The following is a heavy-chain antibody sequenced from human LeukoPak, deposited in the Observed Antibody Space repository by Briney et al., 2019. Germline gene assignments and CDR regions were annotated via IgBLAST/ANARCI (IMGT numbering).Heavy chain of an antibody. J-gene: IGHJ4*02. CDR3: ARVGAGELSSNAFDY. D-gene: IGHD3-16*02. Sequence: SETLSLTCTVSGGSISSYYWSWIRQPPGKGLEWMGYIYYSGSTNYNPSLKSRVTISVDTSKNQFSLKLSSVTAADTAVYYCARVGAGELSSNAFDYWGQGTLVTVSS. CDR1: GGSISSYY. V-gene: IGHV4-59*01. CDR2: IYYSGST.